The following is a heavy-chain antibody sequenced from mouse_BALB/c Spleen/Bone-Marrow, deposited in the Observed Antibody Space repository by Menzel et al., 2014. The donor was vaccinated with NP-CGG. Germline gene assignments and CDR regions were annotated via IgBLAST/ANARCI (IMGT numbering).Heavy chain of an antibody. V-gene: IGHV14-3*02. CDR3: SYGSSYDYFDY. J-gene: IGHJ2*01. CDR2: IDPANGNT. Sequence: VQLQQSGAELVKPGASVKLSCTASGFNIKDTYMHRAKQRPEQGLEWIGRIDPANGNTKYDPKFQGKATITADTSSNTAYLQLSSLTSEDTAVYYCSYGSSYDYFDYWGQGTTLTVSS. D-gene: IGHD1-1*01. CDR1: GFNIKDTY.